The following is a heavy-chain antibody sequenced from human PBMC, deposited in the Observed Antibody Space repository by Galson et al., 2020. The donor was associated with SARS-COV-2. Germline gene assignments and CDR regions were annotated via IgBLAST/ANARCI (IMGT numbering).Heavy chain of an antibody. CDR2: ISGSGGST. J-gene: IGHJ5*02. CDR1: GFTFRSYA. V-gene: IGHV3-23*01. Sequence: GESLKISCAASGFTFRSYAMSWVRQAPGKGLEWVSAISGSGGSTYYADSVKGRFTISRDNSKNTLYLQMNSLRAEDTAVYYCAKDRWVVVAAGGWFDPWGQGTLVTVSS. CDR3: AKDRWVVVAAGGWFDP. D-gene: IGHD2-15*01.